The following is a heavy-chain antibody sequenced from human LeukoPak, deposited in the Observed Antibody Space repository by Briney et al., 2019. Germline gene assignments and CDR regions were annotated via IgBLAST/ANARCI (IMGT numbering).Heavy chain of an antibody. V-gene: IGHV4-59*08. J-gene: IGHJ5*02. CDR3: ARHRSFDP. Sequence: NPSETLSLPCTVSGGSISSYYWSWIRQPPGKGLEWIGNIYYSGSTNYNPSLKSQVTISVDTSKNQFSLKLSSVTAADTAVYYCARHRSFDPWGQGTLVTVSS. CDR2: IYYSGST. CDR1: GGSISSYY.